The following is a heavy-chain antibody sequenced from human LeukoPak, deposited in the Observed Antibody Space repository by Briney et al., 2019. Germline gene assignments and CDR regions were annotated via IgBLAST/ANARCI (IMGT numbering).Heavy chain of an antibody. CDR3: ARDCDYPNWFDP. Sequence: GGSLRLSCAASGFTFSGYWMSWVRQAPGKGLEWVANIKQDGSEKYYVDSVKGRFTISRDNAKNSLYLQINSLRAEDTAVYYCARDCDYPNWFDPWGQGTLVTVSS. V-gene: IGHV3-7*01. CDR2: IKQDGSEK. D-gene: IGHD4-11*01. J-gene: IGHJ5*02. CDR1: GFTFSGYW.